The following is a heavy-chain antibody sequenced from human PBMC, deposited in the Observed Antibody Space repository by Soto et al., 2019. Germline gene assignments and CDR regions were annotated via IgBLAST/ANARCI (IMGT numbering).Heavy chain of an antibody. V-gene: IGHV4-34*01. J-gene: IGHJ4*02. CDR1: GGSFSGYY. CDR3: ARGGRDGYTV. CDR2: INHSGST. D-gene: IGHD5-12*01. Sequence: SETLSLTCAVYGGSFSGYYWSWIRQPPGKGLEWIGEINHSGSTNYNPSLKSRVTISVDTSKNQFSLKLSSVTAADTTVYYCARGGRDGYTVWGQGTLVTVSS.